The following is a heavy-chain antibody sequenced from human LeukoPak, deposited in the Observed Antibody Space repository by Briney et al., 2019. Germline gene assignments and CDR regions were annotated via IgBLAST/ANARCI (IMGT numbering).Heavy chain of an antibody. CDR2: IYYSGST. V-gene: IGHV4-59*08. CDR1: GDSITGYY. D-gene: IGHD2-15*01. CDR3: ARFGYCSGGSCYSNEYFQH. Sequence: SETLSLTCTVSGDSITGYYWSWVRQPPGKGLEWIGYIYYSGSTYYNPSLKSRVTISVDTSKNQFSLKLSSVTAADTAVYYCARFGYCSGGSCYSNEYFQHWGQGTLVAVSS. J-gene: IGHJ1*01.